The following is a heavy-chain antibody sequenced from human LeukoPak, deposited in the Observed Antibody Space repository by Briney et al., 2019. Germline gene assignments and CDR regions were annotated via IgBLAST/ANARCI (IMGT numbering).Heavy chain of an antibody. D-gene: IGHD6-13*01. Sequence: SVKVSCKASGGTFSSYAISWVRQAPGQGLEWMGGIIPIFGTANYAQKFQGRVTITADKSTSTAYMELSSLRSEDTAVYYCAREGSSWYYFDYWGQGTLVTVSS. J-gene: IGHJ4*02. V-gene: IGHV1-69*06. CDR3: AREGSSWYYFDY. CDR2: IIPIFGTA. CDR1: GGTFSSYA.